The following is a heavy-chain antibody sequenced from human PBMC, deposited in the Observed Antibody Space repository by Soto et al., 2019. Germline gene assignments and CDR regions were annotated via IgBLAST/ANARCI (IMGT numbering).Heavy chain of an antibody. Sequence: QVQLVQFGAEVRKPGASVKVSCEALDYTFTSYDINWVRQATGQGLEWMGWMNPNSGETGYAQKFQGRVTMTRNTSISTAYMELSSLRSEDTAVYYCARAADGFDIWGQGTMVTVSS. J-gene: IGHJ3*02. CDR1: DYTFTSYD. D-gene: IGHD2-15*01. CDR2: MNPNSGET. CDR3: ARAADGFDI. V-gene: IGHV1-8*01.